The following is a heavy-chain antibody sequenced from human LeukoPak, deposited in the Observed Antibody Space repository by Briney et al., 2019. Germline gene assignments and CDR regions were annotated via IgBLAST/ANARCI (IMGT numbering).Heavy chain of an antibody. CDR3: ARVAGSGCPDY. Sequence: PSETLSLTCTVSGGSISSYYWSWIRQPPGKGLEWIGYIYYSGSTNYNPSLKSRVTMSVDTSKNQFSLKLSPVTAADTAVYYCARVAGSGCPDYWGQGTLVTVSS. V-gene: IGHV4-59*01. CDR2: IYYSGST. CDR1: GGSISSYY. J-gene: IGHJ4*02. D-gene: IGHD6-19*01.